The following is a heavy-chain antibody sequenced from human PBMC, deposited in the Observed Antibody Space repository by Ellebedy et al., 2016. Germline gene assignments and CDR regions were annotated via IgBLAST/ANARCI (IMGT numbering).Heavy chain of an antibody. D-gene: IGHD4-23*01. Sequence: ASVKVSXKASGYTFTSYDINWVRQATGQGLEWMGWMNPNSGNTGYAQKFQGRVTMTRNTSISTAYMELSSLRSEDTAVYYCASSTVVIGDAFDIWGQGTMVTVSS. CDR2: MNPNSGNT. J-gene: IGHJ3*02. CDR1: GYTFTSYD. V-gene: IGHV1-8*01. CDR3: ASSTVVIGDAFDI.